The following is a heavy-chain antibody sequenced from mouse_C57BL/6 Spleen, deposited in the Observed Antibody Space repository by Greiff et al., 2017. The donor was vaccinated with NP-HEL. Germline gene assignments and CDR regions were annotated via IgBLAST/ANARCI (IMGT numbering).Heavy chain of an antibody. J-gene: IGHJ3*01. CDR3: ARGGLGGNYVDFAY. CDR1: GYTFTSYW. Sequence: QVQLQQPGAELVKPGASVKLSCKASGYTFTSYWMHWVKQRPGQGLEWIGMIHPNSGSTNYNEKFKSKATLTVDKSSSTAYMQLSSLTSEDSAVYYCARGGLGGNYVDFAYWGQGTLVTVSA. CDR2: IHPNSGST. V-gene: IGHV1-64*01. D-gene: IGHD2-1*01.